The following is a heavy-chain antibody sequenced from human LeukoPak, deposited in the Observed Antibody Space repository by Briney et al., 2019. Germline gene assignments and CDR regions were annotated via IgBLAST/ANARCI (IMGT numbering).Heavy chain of an antibody. D-gene: IGHD3-3*01. CDR3: ARDRRLYYDFWSGSYYMDV. J-gene: IGHJ6*03. CDR2: ISSSSSYI. Sequence: PGGSLRLSCAASGFTFSSYNMNWVRQAPGKGLEWVSSISSSSSYIYYADSVKGRFTISRDNAKNSLYLQMNSLRAEDTAVYYCARDRRLYYDFWSGSYYMDVWGKGTTVTVSS. V-gene: IGHV3-21*01. CDR1: GFTFSSYN.